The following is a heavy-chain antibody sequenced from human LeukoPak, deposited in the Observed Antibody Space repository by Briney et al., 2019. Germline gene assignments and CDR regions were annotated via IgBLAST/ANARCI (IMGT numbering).Heavy chain of an antibody. J-gene: IGHJ3*02. D-gene: IGHD3-22*01. CDR2: INSDGSST. CDR3: ARVRTNYYDSRDAFDI. Sequence: GGSLRLSCAASGFTFSSYWMHWVRQAPGKGLVWVSRINSDGSSTSYADSVKGRFTISRDNAKNTLYLQMNNLRAEDTAVYYCARVRTNYYDSRDAFDIWGQGTMVTVSS. V-gene: IGHV3-74*01. CDR1: GFTFSSYW.